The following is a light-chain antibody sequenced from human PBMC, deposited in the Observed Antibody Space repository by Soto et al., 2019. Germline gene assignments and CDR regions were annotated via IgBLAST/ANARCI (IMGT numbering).Light chain of an antibody. Sequence: EIVLTQSPGTLSLSPGERATLSCRASQSVSSSYLAWYQQKPGQAPRLLIYGASSRATGIPDRFSGSGSGTDFTLTIGSLAPEEFAVYYCHQYDSSPLTCGGGTKVEIK. J-gene: IGKJ4*01. V-gene: IGKV3-20*01. CDR1: QSVSSSY. CDR2: GAS. CDR3: HQYDSSPLT.